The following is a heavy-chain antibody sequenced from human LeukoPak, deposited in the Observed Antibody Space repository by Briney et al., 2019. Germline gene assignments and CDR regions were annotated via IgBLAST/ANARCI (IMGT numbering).Heavy chain of an antibody. J-gene: IGHJ4*02. CDR2: INPSSGGT. CDR3: ARDTLGFDY. CDR1: GYTFTRYY. Sequence: ASVKASCKASGYTFTRYYIQWVRQAPGQRPEWMGWINPSSGGTHYAQKFQGRVTMTRDTSISAAYMELSRLTSDDTAVYYCARDTLGFDYWGQGTLVTVSS. D-gene: IGHD2/OR15-2a*01. V-gene: IGHV1-2*02.